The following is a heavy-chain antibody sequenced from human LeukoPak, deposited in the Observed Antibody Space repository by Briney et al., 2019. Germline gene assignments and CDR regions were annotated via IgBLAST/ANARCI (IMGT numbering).Heavy chain of an antibody. D-gene: IGHD3-22*01. CDR1: GFTFSSYG. J-gene: IGHJ4*02. CDR3: AKDSQYHRFPRSYDSSGGFDY. Sequence: QPGGSLRLSCAASGFTFSSYGIHWVRQAPGKGLQWVAFIRYDGSNKYYADSVKGRFTISRDNSKNTLYLQMNSLRAEDTAVYYCAKDSQYHRFPRSYDSSGGFDYWGQGTLVTVSS. V-gene: IGHV3-30*02. CDR2: IRYDGSNK.